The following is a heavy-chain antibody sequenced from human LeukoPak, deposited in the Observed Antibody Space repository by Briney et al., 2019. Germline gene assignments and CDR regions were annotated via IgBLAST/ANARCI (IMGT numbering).Heavy chain of an antibody. CDR3: ARGVGATQRHYYYMDV. D-gene: IGHD1-26*01. Sequence: ASVKVSCKASGYTFTTYAMNWVRQAPGQGLEWMGWINTNTGNPTYAQGFTGRFVFSLDTSVSTAYLQISSLKAEDTAVYYCARGVGATQRHYYYMDVWGKGTTVTVSS. CDR2: INTNTGNP. V-gene: IGHV7-4-1*02. CDR1: GYTFTTYA. J-gene: IGHJ6*03.